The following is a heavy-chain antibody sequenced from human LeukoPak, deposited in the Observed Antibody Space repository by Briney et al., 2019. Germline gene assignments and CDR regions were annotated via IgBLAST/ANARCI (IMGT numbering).Heavy chain of an antibody. CDR1: GFSFSSFW. V-gene: IGHV3-7*04. J-gene: IGHJ4*02. CDR3: TRVGYIDEGIDY. Sequence: GGSLRLSCAASGFSFSSFWLSWVRQAPEKGLEWVANIKEDGSEKYYVDSEKGRFTISRDNAKNSLYLQMNSLRAEDTAIYYCTRVGYIDEGIDYWGQGTLVTVSS. D-gene: IGHD5-24*01. CDR2: IKEDGSEK.